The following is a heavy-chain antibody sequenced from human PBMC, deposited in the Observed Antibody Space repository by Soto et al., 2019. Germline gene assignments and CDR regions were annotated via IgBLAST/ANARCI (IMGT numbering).Heavy chain of an antibody. V-gene: IGHV5-51*01. Sequence: GESLKISCKGSGYSFAGYWITWVRQKPGKGLEWMGIIYPGDSDTRYSPSFQGQVTISADKSISTAYLQWSSLKASDSAMFYCARHRADCTNGVCYFHYYYGMDVWGQGTTVTVSS. J-gene: IGHJ6*02. CDR3: ARHRADCTNGVCYFHYYYGMDV. D-gene: IGHD2-8*01. CDR1: GYSFAGYW. CDR2: IYPGDSDT.